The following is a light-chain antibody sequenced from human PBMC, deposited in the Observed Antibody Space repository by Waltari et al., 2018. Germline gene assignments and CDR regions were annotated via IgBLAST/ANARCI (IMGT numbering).Light chain of an antibody. V-gene: IGKV1-5*03. CDR3: QQYEAFPVT. J-gene: IGKJ1*01. CDR2: KAS. CDR1: QSVNRW. Sequence: DIQMTQSPSTLSASVGDRVTITCRASQSVNRWLAWYQQKPGKAPKLLISKASALQNGVAPRFSGGGSGTVFTLTISNLQPDDSSTYYCQQYEAFPVTFGHGTKVEIK.